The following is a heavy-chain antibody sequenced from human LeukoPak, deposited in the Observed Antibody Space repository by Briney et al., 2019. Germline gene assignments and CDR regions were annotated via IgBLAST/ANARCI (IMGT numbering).Heavy chain of an antibody. Sequence: PGGSLRLSCTASGFTFSDYTMNWVRQAPGKGLAWVSSISSTSSTIYYADSVKGRFTISRDNARNSLYLQMNSLRDEDTAVYYCARAVVADFWGQGTQVTVSS. V-gene: IGHV3-48*02. J-gene: IGHJ4*02. CDR2: ISSTSSTI. CDR1: GFTFSDYT. CDR3: ARAVVADF. D-gene: IGHD3-22*01.